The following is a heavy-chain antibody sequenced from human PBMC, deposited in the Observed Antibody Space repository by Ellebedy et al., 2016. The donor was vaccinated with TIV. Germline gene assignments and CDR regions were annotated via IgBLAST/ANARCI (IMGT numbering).Heavy chain of an antibody. V-gene: IGHV4-59*01. CDR2: IYYSGST. J-gene: IGHJ4*02. D-gene: IGHD6-13*01. CDR3: ASIFEGPAAGTPIDY. Sequence: SETLSLXCTVSGGSISSYYWSWIRQPPGKGLEWIGYIYYSGSTNYNPSLKSRVTISVDTSKNQFSLKLSSVTAADTAVYYCASIFEGPAAGTPIDYWGQGTLVTVSS. CDR1: GGSISSYY.